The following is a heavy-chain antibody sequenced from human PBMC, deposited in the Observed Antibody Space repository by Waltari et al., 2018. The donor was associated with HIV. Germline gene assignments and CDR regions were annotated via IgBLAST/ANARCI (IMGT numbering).Heavy chain of an antibody. D-gene: IGHD2-8*01. CDR2: ISGSGGST. V-gene: IGHV3-23*01. J-gene: IGHJ4*02. Sequence: EVQLLESGGGLVQPGESLRLSCAGSEFTFSTYAMNWVRQAPGMGLEVGASISGSGGSTYYADSVKGRFTISRDNFKDSLSLNMNNLRAEDTAVYYCARGFDTNDGSPEYWGQGTLVTVSS. CDR3: ARGFDTNDGSPEY. CDR1: EFTFSTYA.